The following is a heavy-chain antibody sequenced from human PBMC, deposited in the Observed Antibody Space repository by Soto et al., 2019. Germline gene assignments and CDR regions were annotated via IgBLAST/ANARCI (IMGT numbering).Heavy chain of an antibody. CDR1: GFTFSDYY. V-gene: IGHV3-11*01. CDR2: ISSSGSTI. J-gene: IGHJ6*02. CDR3: ARDSSGWYELDYYYGMDV. Sequence: GGSLRLSCAASGFTFSDYYMSWIRQAPGKGLEWVSYISSSGSTIYYADSVKGRFTISRDNAKNSLYLQMNSLRAEDTAVYYCARDSSGWYELDYYYGMDVWGQGTTVTVSS. D-gene: IGHD6-19*01.